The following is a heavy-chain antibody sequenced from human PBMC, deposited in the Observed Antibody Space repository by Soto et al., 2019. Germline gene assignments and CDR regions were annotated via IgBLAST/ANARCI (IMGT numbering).Heavy chain of an antibody. Sequence: QVQLVQSGAEVKKPGSSVKVSCKASGGTFSRYAISWVRQAPGQALEWMGGIIPIFGTANYAQKFQGRVTISADESTSTAYMELSSLRSEDTAVYYCARRGSYGRAEYFQHWGQGTLVTVSS. D-gene: IGHD1-26*01. CDR2: IIPIFGTA. V-gene: IGHV1-69*01. CDR3: ARRGSYGRAEYFQH. J-gene: IGHJ1*01. CDR1: GGTFSRYA.